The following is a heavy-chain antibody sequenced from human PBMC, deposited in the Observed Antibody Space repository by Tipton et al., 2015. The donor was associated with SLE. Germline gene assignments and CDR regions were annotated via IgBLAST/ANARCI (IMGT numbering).Heavy chain of an antibody. CDR3: VKEEGGYCSSTSCFYYGMDV. V-gene: IGHV3-11*06. J-gene: IGHJ6*02. Sequence: SLRLSCAASGFTFSDYYMSWIRQAPGKGLEWVSYISSSSSYTNYADSVKGRFTISRDNAKNSLYLQMNSLRAEDTAVYYCVKEEGGYCSSTSCFYYGMDVWGQGTTVTVSS. CDR2: ISSSSSYT. D-gene: IGHD2-2*01. CDR1: GFTFSDYY.